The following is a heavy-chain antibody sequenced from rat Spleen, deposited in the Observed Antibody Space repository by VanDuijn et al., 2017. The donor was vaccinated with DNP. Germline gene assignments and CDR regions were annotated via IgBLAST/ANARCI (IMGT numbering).Heavy chain of an antibody. D-gene: IGHD4-1*01. J-gene: IGHJ2*01. V-gene: IGHV2-30*01. CDR2: IWTGGST. Sequence: QVQLKESGPGLVQPSQTLSLACTVSGFSLTSFPVHWVRQPSGKGLEWMGVIWTGGSTDYNSVLKSRLSISRDTSKSQVSLKMNSLQTEDSATYYCARDWDGYNIDYWGQGLMVTVSS. CDR3: ARDWDGYNIDY. CDR1: GFSLTSFP.